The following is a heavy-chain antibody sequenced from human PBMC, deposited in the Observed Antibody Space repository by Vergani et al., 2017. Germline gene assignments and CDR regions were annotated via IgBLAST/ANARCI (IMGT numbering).Heavy chain of an antibody. CDR2: ISGSGGST. CDR1: GFTFSSYA. J-gene: IGHJ4*02. D-gene: IGHD3-22*01. CDR3: AKDPHDRSGYYRGPWTS. Sequence: EVQLLESGGGLVQPGGSLRLSCAASGFTFSSYAMSWVRQAPGKGLEWVSAISGSGGSTYYADSLKGRFTISRDNSKNTLYLQMNSLRAEDTAVYYGAKDPHDRSGYYRGPWTSWGQGTLVTVSS. V-gene: IGHV3-23*01.